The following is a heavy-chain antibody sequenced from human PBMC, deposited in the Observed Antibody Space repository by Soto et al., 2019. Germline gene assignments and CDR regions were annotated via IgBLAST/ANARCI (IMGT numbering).Heavy chain of an antibody. Sequence: SQTLSLTCAISGDSVSSNSAAWNWIRQSPSRGLEWLGRTYYRSKWYNDYAVSVKSRITINPDTSKNQFSLQLNSVTPEDTAVYYCARGGYSRSWYAIHRYGMDVWGQGTTVTVSS. V-gene: IGHV6-1*01. CDR1: GDSVSSNSAA. D-gene: IGHD6-13*01. CDR2: TYYRSKWYN. J-gene: IGHJ6*02. CDR3: ARGGYSRSWYAIHRYGMDV.